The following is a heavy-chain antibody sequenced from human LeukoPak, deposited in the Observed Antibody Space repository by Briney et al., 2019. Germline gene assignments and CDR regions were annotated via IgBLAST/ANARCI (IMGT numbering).Heavy chain of an antibody. CDR1: GDSLNSYY. CDR2: IYYSGST. J-gene: IGHJ4*02. CDR3: TKGRIQLGY. V-gene: IGHV4-59*01. D-gene: IGHD5-18*01. Sequence: SETLSLTCTVSGDSLNSYYWSWIRQPPGKGLEWIGYIYYSGSTNYNPSLKSRVTISVDTSKNQFSLKLTSVTAADTAVYYCTKGRIQLGYWGQGTLITV.